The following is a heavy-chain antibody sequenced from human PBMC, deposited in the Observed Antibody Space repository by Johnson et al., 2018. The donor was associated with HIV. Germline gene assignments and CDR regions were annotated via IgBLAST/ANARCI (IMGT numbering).Heavy chain of an antibody. CDR2: ISWDGGST. Sequence: VQLVESGGGLVQPGGSLRLSCAASGFTFDDYAMHWVRQAPGQGLEWVSLISWDGGSTYYAASVKGRFTISRDNSKNSLYLQMNSLRAEDTALYYCARQQQLTHDAFDIWGQGTMVTVSS. CDR3: ARQQQLTHDAFDI. V-gene: IGHV3-43D*03. CDR1: GFTFDDYA. J-gene: IGHJ3*02. D-gene: IGHD6-13*01.